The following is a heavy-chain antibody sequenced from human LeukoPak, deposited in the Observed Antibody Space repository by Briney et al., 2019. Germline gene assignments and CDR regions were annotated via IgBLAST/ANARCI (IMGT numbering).Heavy chain of an antibody. CDR3: ARPTAMVTAYFDY. D-gene: IGHD5-18*01. CDR1: GFTFSSYA. J-gene: IGHJ4*02. V-gene: IGHV3-30-3*01. Sequence: GRSLRLSCAASGFTFSSYAMHWVRQAPGKGLEWVAVISYDGSNKYYADSVKGRFTISRDNSKNTLYLQMNSLRAEDTAVYYCARPTAMVTAYFDYWGQGTLVTASS. CDR2: ISYDGSNK.